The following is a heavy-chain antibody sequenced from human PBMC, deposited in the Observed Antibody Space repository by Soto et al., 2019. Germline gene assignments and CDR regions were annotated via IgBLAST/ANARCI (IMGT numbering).Heavy chain of an antibody. CDR2: ISYDGSNK. D-gene: IGHD4-17*01. V-gene: IGHV3-30*18. J-gene: IGHJ6*02. CDR1: GFTFSSYG. CDR3: AKEGGFDYGDYYYYYGMDV. Sequence: QPGGSLRLSCAASGFTFSSYGMHWVRQAPGKGLEWVAVISYDGSNKYYADSVKGRFTISRDNSKNTLYLQMNSLRAEDTAVYYCAKEGGFDYGDYYYYYGMDVWGQGTTVTVSS.